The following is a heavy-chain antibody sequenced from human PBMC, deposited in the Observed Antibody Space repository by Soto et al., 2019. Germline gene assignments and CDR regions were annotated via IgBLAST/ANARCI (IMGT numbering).Heavy chain of an antibody. Sequence: QVQLQESGPGLVKPSETLSLTCSVSGGSIRSYYWSWIRQSPGKGLEWLGYIYYTGSANYNPSLRSRVTTSVDTSKNQLSLKLSSVTAADTAVYYCARVVTTMSYYYYYGMDVWGQGTTVTVSS. D-gene: IGHD3-10*02. V-gene: IGHV4-59*01. CDR1: GGSIRSYY. J-gene: IGHJ6*02. CDR3: ARVVTTMSYYYYYGMDV. CDR2: IYYTGSA.